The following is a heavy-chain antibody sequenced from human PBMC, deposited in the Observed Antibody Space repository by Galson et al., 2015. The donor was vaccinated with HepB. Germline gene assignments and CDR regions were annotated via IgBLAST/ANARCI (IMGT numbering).Heavy chain of an antibody. CDR3: VRDYYDSSGYYENFDY. D-gene: IGHD3-22*01. Sequence: SLRLSCAASGFTFSSYGMHWVRQAPGKGLEWVAVISYDGSNKYYADSVKGRFTISRDNSKNTLYLQMSSLRAEDTAVYYCVRDYYDSSGYYENFDYWGQGTLVTVSS. CDR1: GFTFSSYG. V-gene: IGHV3-30*03. CDR2: ISYDGSNK. J-gene: IGHJ4*02.